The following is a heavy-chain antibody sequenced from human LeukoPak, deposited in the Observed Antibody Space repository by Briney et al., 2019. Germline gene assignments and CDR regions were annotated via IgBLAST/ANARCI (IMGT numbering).Heavy chain of an antibody. J-gene: IGHJ6*03. CDR1: GGTFSSYA. CDR3: ARDDLTGYYAHYYMDV. D-gene: IGHD3-9*01. Sequence: ASVKVSCKASGGTFSSYAISWVQQAPGQGLEWMGRIIPIFGTANYAQKFQGRVTITTDESTNTAYMELSSLRSEDTAVYYCARDDLTGYYAHYYMDVWGKGTTVTVSS. CDR2: IIPIFGTA. V-gene: IGHV1-69*05.